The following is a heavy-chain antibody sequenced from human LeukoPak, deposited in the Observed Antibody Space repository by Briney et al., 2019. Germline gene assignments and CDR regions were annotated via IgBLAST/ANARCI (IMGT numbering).Heavy chain of an antibody. CDR1: GGSISSGSYY. J-gene: IGHJ4*02. CDR2: IYTSGST. V-gene: IGHV4-61*02. D-gene: IGHD3-9*01. CDR3: ARDKTDYDILTDAGYFDY. Sequence: SQTLSLTCTVSGGSISSGSYYWSWIRQPAGKGLEWIGRIYTSGSTNYNPSLKSRLTISVDTSKNQFSLKLSSVTAADTAVYYCARDKTDYDILTDAGYFDYWGQGTLVTVSS.